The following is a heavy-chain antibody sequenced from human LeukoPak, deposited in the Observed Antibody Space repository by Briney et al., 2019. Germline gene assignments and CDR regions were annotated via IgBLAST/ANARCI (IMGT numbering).Heavy chain of an antibody. V-gene: IGHV3-48*01. CDR1: GFTFSTYS. CDR2: ISSSLSTI. J-gene: IGHJ4*02. D-gene: IGHD5-12*01. CDR3: VRGPRYSGYDYFDY. Sequence: DPGGSLRLSCAASGFTFSTYSMNWVRQAPGKGLEWVSYISSSLSTIYYADSVKGRFTISRDNAKNSLYLQMSSLRREDTAVYFCVRGPRYSGYDYFDYWGQGTLGTVSS.